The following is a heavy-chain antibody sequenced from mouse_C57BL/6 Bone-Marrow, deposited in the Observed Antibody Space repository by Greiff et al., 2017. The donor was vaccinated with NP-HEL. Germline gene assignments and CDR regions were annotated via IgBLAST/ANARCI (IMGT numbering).Heavy chain of an antibody. J-gene: IGHJ4*01. V-gene: IGHV1-81*01. CDR1: GYTFTSYG. CDR2: IYPRSGNT. Sequence: QVQLKQSGAELARPGASVKLSCKASGYTFTSYGISWVKQRTGQGLEWIGEIYPRSGNTYYNEKFKGKATLTADKSSSTAYMELRSLTSEDSAVYFCAREETTVVATDYAMDYWGQGTSVTVSS. CDR3: AREETTVVATDYAMDY. D-gene: IGHD1-1*01.